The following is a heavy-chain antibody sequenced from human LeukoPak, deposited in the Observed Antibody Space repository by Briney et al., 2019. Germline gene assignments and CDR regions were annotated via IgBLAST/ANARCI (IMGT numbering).Heavy chain of an antibody. CDR1: GFSFSSYG. V-gene: IGHV3-74*01. J-gene: IGHJ3*02. CDR2: INSDGRNT. CDR3: ARPRSYEAFDI. D-gene: IGHD6-6*01. Sequence: PGGSLRLSCVGSGFSFSSYGMSWVRQAPGKGLVWVSRINSDGRNTNYADSVKGRFTISRDNAKNTLFLQMNSLRAEDTAVYYCARPRSYEAFDIWGQGTMVTVSS.